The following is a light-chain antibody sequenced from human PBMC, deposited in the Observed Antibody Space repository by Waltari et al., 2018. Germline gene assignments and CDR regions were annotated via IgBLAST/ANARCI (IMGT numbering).Light chain of an antibody. V-gene: IGLV2-14*03. CDR2: DVS. J-gene: IGLJ2*01. Sequence: QSALTQPASVSGSPGQSITISCTGTSSDVGGYTYVSWYQQHPGKVPKLIIYDVSDRPSGVSNRFSGSKSGNTASLTISGLQAEDETDYYCSSYTSSSTRVVFGGGTKLTVL. CDR3: SSYTSSSTRVV. CDR1: SSDVGGYTY.